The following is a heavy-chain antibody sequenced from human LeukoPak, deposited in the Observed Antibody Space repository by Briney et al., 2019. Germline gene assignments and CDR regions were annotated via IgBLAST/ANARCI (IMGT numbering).Heavy chain of an antibody. D-gene: IGHD3-10*01. CDR2: IGWNGGII. J-gene: IGHJ4*02. V-gene: IGHV3-9*01. CDR3: AKGGLRLYFGQFHY. Sequence: PGGSLRLSCAASGFTFDNYAMHWVRKVPGKGLEWVSGIGWNGGIIGYADSVKGRFTIPRDSAKNSLYLQMNSLRVEDTALYYCAKGGLRLYFGQFHYWGQGTLVTVSS. CDR1: GFTFDNYA.